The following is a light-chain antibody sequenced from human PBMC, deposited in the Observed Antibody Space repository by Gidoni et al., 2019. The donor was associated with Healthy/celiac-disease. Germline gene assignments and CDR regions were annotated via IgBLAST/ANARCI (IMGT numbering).Light chain of an antibody. CDR3: QQYGSSPIT. Sequence: ELVLTQSPGTLSLSPGERATLSCRASQSVSSSYLAWYQQKPGQAPRLRIYGASSRATGIPDRFSGSGSGTDFTLTISRLEPEDFAVYYCQQYGSSPITVGQGTRLEIK. J-gene: IGKJ5*01. CDR2: GAS. V-gene: IGKV3-20*01. CDR1: QSVSSSY.